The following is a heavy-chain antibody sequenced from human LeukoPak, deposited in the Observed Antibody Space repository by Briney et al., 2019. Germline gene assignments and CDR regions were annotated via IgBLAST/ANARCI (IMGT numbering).Heavy chain of an antibody. D-gene: IGHD6-19*01. V-gene: IGHV1-2*02. CDR3: ARDSSGWF. CDR1: EYTFTGYY. J-gene: IGHJ4*02. Sequence: ASPTVSCTASEYTFTGYYMHWVRQAPGQRLEWMGWINPNSGGTNYAQKFQGRVTMTRDTSFSTAYMELSRLRSDDTAVYYCARDSSGWFWGQGTLVTVSS. CDR2: INPNSGGT.